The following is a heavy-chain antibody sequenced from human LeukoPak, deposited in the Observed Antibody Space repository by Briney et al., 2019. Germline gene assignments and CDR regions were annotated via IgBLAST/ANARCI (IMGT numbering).Heavy chain of an antibody. V-gene: IGHV3-23*01. D-gene: IGHD3-10*01. CDR3: AKLFGELHFDNWFDP. CDR1: GFAFSSYA. Sequence: PGGSLRLSCAASGFAFSSYAMSWVRQAPGKGLEWVSAISGSGGSTYYADSVKGRFTISRDNSKNTLYLQMNSLRAEDTAVYYCAKLFGELHFDNWFDPWGQGTLVTVSS. J-gene: IGHJ5*02. CDR2: ISGSGGST.